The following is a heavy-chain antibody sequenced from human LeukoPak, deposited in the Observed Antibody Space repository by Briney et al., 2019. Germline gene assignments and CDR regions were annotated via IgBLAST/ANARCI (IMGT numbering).Heavy chain of an antibody. V-gene: IGHV3-48*03. D-gene: IGHD6-6*01. Sequence: GGSLRLSCAASGFTFGSYEMIWVRQAPGKGLEWLSYISSSGSTIYYADSVKGRFTISRDNAKNSLYLQMSSLRAEDTTVYFCARKPVHYFDYWGQGTLVTVSS. CDR1: GFTFGSYE. CDR3: ARKPVHYFDY. CDR2: ISSSGSTI. J-gene: IGHJ4*02.